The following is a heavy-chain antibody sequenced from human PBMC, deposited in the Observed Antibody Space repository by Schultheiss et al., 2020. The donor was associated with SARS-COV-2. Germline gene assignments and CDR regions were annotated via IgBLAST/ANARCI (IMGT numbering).Heavy chain of an antibody. CDR3: AKDRYCSSTSCYDAPFRY. CDR1: GGSISSYY. V-gene: IGHV4-59*01. D-gene: IGHD2-2*01. CDR2: INHSGST. J-gene: IGHJ4*02. Sequence: SETLSLTCTVSGGSISSYYWSWIRQPPGKGLEWIGEINHSGSTNYNPSLKSRVTISVDTSKNQFSLKLSSVTAADTAVYYCAKDRYCSSTSCYDAPFRYWGQGTLVTVSS.